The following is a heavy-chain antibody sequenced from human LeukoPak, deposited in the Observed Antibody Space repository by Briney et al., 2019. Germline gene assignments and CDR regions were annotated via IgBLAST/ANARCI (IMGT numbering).Heavy chain of an antibody. J-gene: IGHJ6*02. CDR3: AKDKNDGDYYYGMDV. CDR2: ISWNSGSI. CDR1: GFTFDDYA. V-gene: IGHV3-9*01. D-gene: IGHD2-8*01. Sequence: PGRSLRLSCAASGFTFDDYAMHWVRQAPGKGLEWVSGISWNSGSIGYADSVKGRFTISRDNAKNSLYLQMNSLRAKDTALYYCAKDKNDGDYYYGMDVWGQGTTVTVSS.